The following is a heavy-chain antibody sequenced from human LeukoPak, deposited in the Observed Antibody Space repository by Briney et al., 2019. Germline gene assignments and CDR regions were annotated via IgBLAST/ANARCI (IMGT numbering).Heavy chain of an antibody. J-gene: IGHJ4*02. CDR2: ISYDGSNK. Sequence: GRSLRLSCAASGFTFSSYAMHWVRQAPGKGLEWVAVISYDGSNKYYADSVKGRFTIPRDNSKNTLYLQMNSLRAEDTAVYYCARDGEQIVVVPAAIPYWGQGTLVTVSS. V-gene: IGHV3-30-3*01. CDR1: GFTFSSYA. D-gene: IGHD2-2*01. CDR3: ARDGEQIVVVPAAIPY.